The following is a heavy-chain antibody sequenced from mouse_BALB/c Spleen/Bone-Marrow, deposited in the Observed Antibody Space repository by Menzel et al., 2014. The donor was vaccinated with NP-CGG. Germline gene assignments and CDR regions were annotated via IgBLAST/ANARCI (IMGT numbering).Heavy chain of an antibody. V-gene: IGHV5-6-3*01. CDR2: INSNGGST. CDR3: ARDYYGSSYAMDY. CDR1: GFTFSSYG. J-gene: IGHJ4*01. Sequence: EVMLVESGGGLVQPGGSLKLPCAASGFTFSSYGMSWVRQTPDKRLELVATINSNGGSTYYPDSVKGRFTISRDNAKNTLYLQMSSLKSEDTAMYYCARDYYGSSYAMDYWGQGTSVTVSS. D-gene: IGHD1-1*01.